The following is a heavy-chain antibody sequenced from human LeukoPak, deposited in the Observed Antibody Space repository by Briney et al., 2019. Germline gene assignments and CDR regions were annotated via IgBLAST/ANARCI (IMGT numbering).Heavy chain of an antibody. CDR1: GFTVSTVY. CDR2: IYGGPTA. D-gene: IGHD7-27*01. J-gene: IGHJ3*02. CDR3: AREIGQLGGAFDI. Sequence: GGSLRLSCAASGFTVSTVYMTWVRQAPGKGLEWVSVIYGGPTAFYADSVKDRFTIPRDNPKNTLNLQMNSLRAEDTAVYYCAREIGQLGGAFDIWGQGTMVTVSS. V-gene: IGHV3-53*01.